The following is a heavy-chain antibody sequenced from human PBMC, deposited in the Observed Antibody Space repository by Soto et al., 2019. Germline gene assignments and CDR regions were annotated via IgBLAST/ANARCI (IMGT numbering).Heavy chain of an antibody. Sequence: GGSLRLSCAASGFTFSSYGMHWVRQAPGKGLEWVAVIWYDGSNKYYADSVKGRFTISRDNSKNTLYLQMNSLRAEDTAVYYCASAPIAVAYVGAFDIWGQGTMVTVSS. J-gene: IGHJ3*02. CDR2: IWYDGSNK. CDR1: GFTFSSYG. D-gene: IGHD6-19*01. CDR3: ASAPIAVAYVGAFDI. V-gene: IGHV3-33*01.